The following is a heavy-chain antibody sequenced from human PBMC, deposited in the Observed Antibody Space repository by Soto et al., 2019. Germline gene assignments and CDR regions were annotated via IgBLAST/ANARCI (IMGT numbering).Heavy chain of an antibody. Sequence: GGSLRLSCAASGFTFSSYGMHWVRQAPGKXLEWVAVISYDGSNKYYADSVKGRFTISRDNSENTLYLQMNSLRAEDTAVYYCAKDRSSGYCSSTSCYTGYYYYYGMDVWGQGTTVTVSS. CDR3: AKDRSSGYCSSTSCYTGYYYYYGMDV. CDR1: GFTFSSYG. V-gene: IGHV3-30*18. J-gene: IGHJ6*02. D-gene: IGHD2-2*02. CDR2: ISYDGSNK.